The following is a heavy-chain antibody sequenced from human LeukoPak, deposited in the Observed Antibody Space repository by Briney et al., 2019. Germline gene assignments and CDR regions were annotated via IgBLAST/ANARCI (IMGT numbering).Heavy chain of an antibody. CDR2: IHPNSGGT. J-gene: IGHJ4*02. V-gene: IGHV1-2*02. Sequence: ASVKVSCKASGYTFTGYYMHWVRQAPGQGLEWMGWIHPNSGGTKYAQKFQGRVTMTRDTSISTAYMELSRLRSDDTAVYYCASVYTYYYDSSGYYLRAYWGQGTLVTVSS. CDR3: ASVYTYYYDSSGYYLRAY. D-gene: IGHD3-22*01. CDR1: GYTFTGYY.